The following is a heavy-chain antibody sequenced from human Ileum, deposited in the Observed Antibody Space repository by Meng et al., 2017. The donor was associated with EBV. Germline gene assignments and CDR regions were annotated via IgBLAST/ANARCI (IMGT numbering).Heavy chain of an antibody. D-gene: IGHD3-22*01. CDR2: IYWNDDK. CDR1: GFSLSTSGVS. J-gene: IGHJ4*02. Sequence: ITFKESGPTLVEPTQTLPLTCTFSGFSLSTSGVSVGWIRQPPGKALEWLAVIYWNDDKGYSPSLKSRLTITKDTSKNQVVLTMTNMDPVDTATYYCAHTKHSSGYYYHDYWGQGTLVTVSS. CDR3: AHTKHSSGYYYHDY. V-gene: IGHV2-5*01.